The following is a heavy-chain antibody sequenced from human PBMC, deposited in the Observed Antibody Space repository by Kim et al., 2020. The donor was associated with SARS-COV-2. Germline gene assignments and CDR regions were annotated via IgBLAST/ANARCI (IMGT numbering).Heavy chain of an antibody. CDR1: GGSFSGYY. J-gene: IGHJ4*02. Sequence: SETLSLTCAVYGGSFSGYYWSWIRQPPGKGLEWIGEINHSGSTNYNPSLKSRVTISVDTSKNQFSLKLSSVTAADTAVYYCARGNSFVRGVIYWGQGTLVTVSS. CDR3: ARGNSFVRGVIY. V-gene: IGHV4-34*01. CDR2: INHSGST. D-gene: IGHD3-10*02.